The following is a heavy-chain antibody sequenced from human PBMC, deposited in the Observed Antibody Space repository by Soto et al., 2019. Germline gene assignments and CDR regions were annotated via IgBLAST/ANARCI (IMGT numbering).Heavy chain of an antibody. CDR2: INPNSGAT. CDR3: ARGGGTILAPLP. V-gene: IGHV1-2*02. D-gene: IGHD3-3*01. J-gene: IGHJ5*02. CDR1: GYTFTGYY. Sequence: ASVKVSCKASGYTFTGYYIHWVRQAPGQGLEWMGWINPNSGATKYAQKFQGRVTMTRDTSISTAYMELTLLRSDDTAIYYCARGGGTILAPLPWGEGTLVTVSS.